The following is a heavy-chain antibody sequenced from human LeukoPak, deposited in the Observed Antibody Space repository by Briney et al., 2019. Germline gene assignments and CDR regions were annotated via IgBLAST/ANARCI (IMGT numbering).Heavy chain of an antibody. V-gene: IGHV4-38-2*01. Sequence: PSETLSLTCAVSGPSSTSVYYWAWIRQPPGKGLEWVGSIFQSGNTYYKPSLKSRVSISLDTSKNHFSLRLTSVTAADTAIYYCASGNYDDYFDYWGQGTLVIVSP. CDR1: GPSSTSVYY. J-gene: IGHJ4*02. CDR3: ASGNYDDYFDY. D-gene: IGHD3-3*01. CDR2: IFQSGNT.